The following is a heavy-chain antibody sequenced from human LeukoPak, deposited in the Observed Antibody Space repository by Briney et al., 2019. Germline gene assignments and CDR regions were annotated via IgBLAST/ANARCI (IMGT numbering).Heavy chain of an antibody. J-gene: IGHJ4*02. Sequence: ASLKVSCKASGYTFTTYHIHCVRQAPGQGLEWMGIINPSGGSRSYAQKFQGRVTMPRDTSTSTVYMELSSLRSEDTAMYYCARDLGVYDSSGYYYRGLDYWGQGTLVTVSS. V-gene: IGHV1-46*01. CDR2: INPSGGSR. D-gene: IGHD3-22*01. CDR1: GYTFTTYH. CDR3: ARDLGVYDSSGYYYRGLDY.